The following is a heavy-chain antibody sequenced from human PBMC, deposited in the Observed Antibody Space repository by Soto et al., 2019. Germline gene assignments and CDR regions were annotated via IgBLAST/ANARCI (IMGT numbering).Heavy chain of an antibody. CDR1: GFTFSSYS. Sequence: GGSLRLSCAASGFTFSSYSMNWVRQAPGKGLEWVSSISSSSSYIYYADSVKGRFTISRDNAKNSLYLQMNSLRAEDTAVYYCARGGGRVYAIRNYFDYWGQGTLVTVSS. D-gene: IGHD2-8*01. CDR3: ARGGGRVYAIRNYFDY. CDR2: ISSSSSYI. J-gene: IGHJ4*02. V-gene: IGHV3-21*01.